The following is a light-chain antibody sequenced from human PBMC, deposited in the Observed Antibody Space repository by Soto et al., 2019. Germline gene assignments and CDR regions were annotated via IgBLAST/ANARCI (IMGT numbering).Light chain of an antibody. V-gene: IGLV2-14*01. CDR2: EVT. J-gene: IGLJ1*01. CDR1: SSDVGGYNY. Sequence: QSALTQPASVSGSPGQSITISCTGTSSDVGGYNYVSWYQQHPGKAPKLMIYEVTNRPSGISYRFSGSKSGNTASLTISGLQAEDEADYYCCSYAGSYTPWVFGTGTKVTVL. CDR3: CSYAGSYTPWV.